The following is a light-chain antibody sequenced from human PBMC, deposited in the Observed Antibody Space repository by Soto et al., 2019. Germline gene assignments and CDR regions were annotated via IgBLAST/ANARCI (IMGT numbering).Light chain of an antibody. J-gene: IGKJ2*01. V-gene: IGKV3-11*01. Sequence: EIVLTQSPATLSLSPGERATLSCRASQSVSSYLAWYQQKPGQAPRLLIYDASNIATGIPARFSGSGSGTDFTLTISSLEPEDFAVYYCQQRSNYTFGQGTKLESK. CDR1: QSVSSY. CDR2: DAS. CDR3: QQRSNYT.